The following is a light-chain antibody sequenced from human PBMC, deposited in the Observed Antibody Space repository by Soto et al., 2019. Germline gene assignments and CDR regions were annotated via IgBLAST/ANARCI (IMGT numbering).Light chain of an antibody. CDR2: EGS. V-gene: IGLV2-14*02. Sequence: QSALTQPASVSGSPGQSITISCTGTSSDVGSYNLVSWYQHHPGKAPKLLIFEGSKRPSGVSYRFSGSKSGSTASLIISGLQAEDEADYYCVSFTSSTTYVFGTGTKVTVL. CDR1: SSDVGSYNL. J-gene: IGLJ1*01. CDR3: VSFTSSTTYV.